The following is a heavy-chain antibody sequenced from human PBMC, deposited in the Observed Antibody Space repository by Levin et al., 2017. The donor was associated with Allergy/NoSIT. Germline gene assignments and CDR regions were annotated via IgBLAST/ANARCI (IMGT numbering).Heavy chain of an antibody. CDR3: ARDGGAGDYLYWYFDR. CDR2: ISYDGSNK. J-gene: IGHJ2*01. V-gene: IGHV3-30-3*01. CDR1: GFTFSSYA. Sequence: GSLRLSCAASGFTFSSYAMHWVRQAPGKGLEWVAVISYDGSNKYYADSVKGRFTISRDNSKNTLYLQMNSLRAEDTAVYYCARDGGAGDYLYWYFDRWGRGTLVTVSS. D-gene: IGHD4-17*01.